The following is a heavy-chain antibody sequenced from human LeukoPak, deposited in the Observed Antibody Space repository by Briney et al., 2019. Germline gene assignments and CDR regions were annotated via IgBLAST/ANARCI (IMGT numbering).Heavy chain of an antibody. V-gene: IGHV3-7*01. D-gene: IGHD5-24*01. CDR3: ARETPRRGETRDGYR. CDR2: IKEDGSET. CDR1: RFIFKKYW. Sequence: GESLRLSCAASRFIFKKYWMNWVRQVPGKGLECLANIKEDGSETYYADSVKGRFTISRDNPKNLLFLQINGLRVEDTAVYYCARETPRRGETRDGYRWGQGTVVTVSS. J-gene: IGHJ4*02.